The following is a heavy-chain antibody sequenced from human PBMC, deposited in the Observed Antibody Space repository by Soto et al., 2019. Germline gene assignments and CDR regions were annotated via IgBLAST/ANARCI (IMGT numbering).Heavy chain of an antibody. CDR1: GFTFSSYG. J-gene: IGHJ4*02. CDR2: ISNEGSNK. V-gene: IGHV3-30*03. Sequence: QVQLVESGGGVVQPGRSLRLSSAASGFTFSSYGMHWVRQAPGKGLEWVALISNEGSNKYYADSVKGRFTISRDNSKNTLYLQMNSLRTEDTAIYYCARDTYYYDSSGYYYANWGQGTLVTVSS. CDR3: ARDTYYYDSSGYYYAN. D-gene: IGHD3-22*01.